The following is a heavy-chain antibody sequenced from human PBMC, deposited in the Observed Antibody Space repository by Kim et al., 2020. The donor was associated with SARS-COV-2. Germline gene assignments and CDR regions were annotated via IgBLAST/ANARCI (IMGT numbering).Heavy chain of an antibody. CDR1: GFTFRIYG. D-gene: IGHD6-6*01. CDR3: AIDLSMAALDC. Sequence: GGSLRLSCAASGFTFRIYGVDWVRQAPGKGLEWVAYISSDGTYKTYTDSVKGRFTISRDNSKNTLYLQVNSLRVEDTAMYYCAIDLSMAALDCWGQGTPVTVSS. J-gene: IGHJ4*02. CDR2: ISSDGTYK. V-gene: IGHV3-30*03.